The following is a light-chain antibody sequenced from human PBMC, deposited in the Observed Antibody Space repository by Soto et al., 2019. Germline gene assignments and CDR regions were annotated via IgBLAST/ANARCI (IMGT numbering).Light chain of an antibody. CDR2: VGTGGIVG. Sequence: QAVVTQPPSASASLGASVTLTCTLSSGYSNYKVDWYQQRPGKGPRFVMRVGTGGIVGSRGDGIPDRFSVLGSGLNRYLTIKNIQGEDESDYHCGADHGSGSYFVVVFGGGTKLTVL. CDR3: GADHGSGSYFVVV. V-gene: IGLV9-49*03. J-gene: IGLJ2*01. CDR1: SGYSNYK.